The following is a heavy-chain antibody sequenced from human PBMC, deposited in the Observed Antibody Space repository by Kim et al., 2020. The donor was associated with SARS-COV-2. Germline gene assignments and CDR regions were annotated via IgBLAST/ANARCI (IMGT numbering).Heavy chain of an antibody. CDR2: IYYSGST. V-gene: IGHV4-39*01. CDR1: GGSISGSSYY. J-gene: IGHJ5*02. D-gene: IGHD1-1*01. Sequence: SETLSLTCTVSGGSISGSSYYWGWIRQPPGKGLEWIESIYYSGSTYYKPSLKSRVTISVDTSKNQFSLKLTSVTAADTAIYYCSRHYLGSAWHPCGQGTLVTVSS. CDR3: SRHYLGSAWHP.